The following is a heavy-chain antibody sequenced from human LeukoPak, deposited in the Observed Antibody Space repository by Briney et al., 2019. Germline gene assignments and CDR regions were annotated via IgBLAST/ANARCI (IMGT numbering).Heavy chain of an antibody. J-gene: IGHJ4*02. Sequence: PGGSLRLSCAASGFTFSSYWMSWVRQAPGKGLEWVANIKKDGSEKYYVDSVRGRFIISRDNAKNSLYLQMNSLRAEDTAVYYCASRGYYYGSGSYYNSYYFDFWGQGTLVTVSS. CDR1: GFTFSSYW. V-gene: IGHV3-7*03. D-gene: IGHD3-10*01. CDR2: IKKDGSEK. CDR3: ASRGYYYGSGSYYNSYYFDF.